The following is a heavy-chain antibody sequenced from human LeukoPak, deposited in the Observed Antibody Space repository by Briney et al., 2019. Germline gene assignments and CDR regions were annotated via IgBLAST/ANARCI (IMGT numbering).Heavy chain of an antibody. CDR3: VRGRYSSGWFKDKNWFDP. CDR2: IYYSGTT. D-gene: IGHD6-19*01. V-gene: IGHV4-38-2*02. CDR1: GYSISSGYY. J-gene: IGHJ5*02. Sequence: KSSETLSLTCTVSGYSISSGYYWGWIRQPPGKGLEWIGSIYYSGTTYYNPSLKSRATISVDTSKNQFSLKLSSVTAADTAVYYCVRGRYSSGWFKDKNWFDPWGQGIPVTVSS.